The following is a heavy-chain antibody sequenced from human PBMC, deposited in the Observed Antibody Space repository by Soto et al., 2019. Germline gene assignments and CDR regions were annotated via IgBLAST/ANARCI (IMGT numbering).Heavy chain of an antibody. CDR3: AKDQGIAASHGID. D-gene: IGHD6-13*01. CDR2: ISSDGGDK. Sequence: ESGGGVVQPGTSLRLSCAASGFTFNNYGMHWVRQAPGTGLEWVATISSDGGDKYYADSVKGRLTISRDNSKNTVYLQMHSLRAEDTAVYYCAKDQGIAASHGIDWGQGTMVTVSS. J-gene: IGHJ3*01. V-gene: IGHV3-30*18. CDR1: GFTFNNYG.